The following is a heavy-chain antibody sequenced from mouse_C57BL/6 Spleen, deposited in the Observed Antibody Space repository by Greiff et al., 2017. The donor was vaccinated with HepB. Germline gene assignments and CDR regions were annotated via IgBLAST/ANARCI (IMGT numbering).Heavy chain of an antibody. V-gene: IGHV1-53*01. Sequence: QVQLQQPGTELVKPGASVKLSCKASGYTFTSYWMHWVKQRPGQGLEWIGNINPSNGGTNYNEKFKSKATLTVDKSSSTAYIQLSSLKSEDSAVYYCARAGGTTVVATSDYWGQGTTLTVSS. J-gene: IGHJ2*01. CDR2: INPSNGGT. CDR1: GYTFTSYW. D-gene: IGHD1-1*01. CDR3: ARAGGTTVVATSDY.